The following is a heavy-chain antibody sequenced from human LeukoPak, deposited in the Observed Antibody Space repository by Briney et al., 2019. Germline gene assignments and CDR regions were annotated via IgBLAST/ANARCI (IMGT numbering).Heavy chain of an antibody. CDR1: GFTFSSYW. CDR3: ARDLVTTIDSFDY. Sequence: GGSLRLSCAASGFTFSSYWMSWVRQAPGKGLEWVANIKQDGSEKYYVDSVKGRFTISRDNAKNSLYLQMNSLRAEDTAVYYCARDLVTTIDSFDYWGQGTLVTVSS. V-gene: IGHV3-7*01. J-gene: IGHJ4*02. D-gene: IGHD2-21*02. CDR2: IKQDGSEK.